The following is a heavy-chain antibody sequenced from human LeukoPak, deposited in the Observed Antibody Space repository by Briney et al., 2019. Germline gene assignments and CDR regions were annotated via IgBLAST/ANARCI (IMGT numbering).Heavy chain of an antibody. CDR2: IYYSGST. Sequence: SQTLSLTCTVPGGSISSGGYYWSWIRQHPGKGLEWIGYIYYSGSTYYNPPLKSRVTISVDTSKNQFSLKLSSVTAADTAVYYCARVRGSLLVLWGQGTLVTVSS. CDR1: GGSISSGGYY. V-gene: IGHV4-31*03. J-gene: IGHJ4*02. CDR3: ARVRGSLLVL. D-gene: IGHD2-15*01.